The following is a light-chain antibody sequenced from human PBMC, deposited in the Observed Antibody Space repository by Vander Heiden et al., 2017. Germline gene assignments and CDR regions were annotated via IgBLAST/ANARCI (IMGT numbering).Light chain of an antibody. CDR2: KDY. CDR3: QSADSSGSYV. J-gene: IGLJ1*01. CDR1: ALPKQY. Sequence: SYELTQPPSVCVSPGQTARITCSGDALPKQYAYWYQQKPGQAPVLVIYKDYERPSGIPERFSGSSSGTTVTLTISGVQAEDEADYYCQSADSSGSYVFGTGTKVTVL. V-gene: IGLV3-25*03.